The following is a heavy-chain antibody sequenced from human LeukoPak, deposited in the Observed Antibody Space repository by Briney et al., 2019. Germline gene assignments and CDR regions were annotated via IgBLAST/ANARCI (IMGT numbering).Heavy chain of an antibody. Sequence: PRGSLRLSCAASEFTFSRYSMNWVRQAPGKGLEWVSSISSSSSYIYYADSVKGRFTISRDNAKNSLYLQMNSLRAEDTAVYYCARDPTYFDWLPVYWGQGTLVTVSS. D-gene: IGHD3-9*01. CDR3: ARDPTYFDWLPVY. V-gene: IGHV3-21*01. CDR2: ISSSSSYI. J-gene: IGHJ4*02. CDR1: EFTFSRYS.